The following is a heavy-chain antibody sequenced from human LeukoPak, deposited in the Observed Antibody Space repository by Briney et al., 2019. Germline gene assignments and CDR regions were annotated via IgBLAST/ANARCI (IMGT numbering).Heavy chain of an antibody. CDR3: AKRPYCSGAVCYHIDY. V-gene: IGHV3-23*01. J-gene: IGHJ4*02. CDR1: GFTFSSYA. Sequence: GGSVRLSCAASGFTFSSYAMSWVRQAPGKGMEWVSTINGSGSSTYYADSVKGRFTISRDNSKNTVYLQMNSLRAEDTAVYYCAKRPYCSGAVCYHIDYWGKGTLVNVSS. CDR2: INGSGSST. D-gene: IGHD2-15*01.